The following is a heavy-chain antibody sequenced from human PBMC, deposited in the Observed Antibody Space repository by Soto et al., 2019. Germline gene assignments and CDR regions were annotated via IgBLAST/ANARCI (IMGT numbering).Heavy chain of an antibody. V-gene: IGHV4-34*01. Sequence: SETLSLTCAFYGGSFTSYYWSWIRQPPGQGMEWIGEIHHSGITNYNPSLKSRVTISVDTSKNQFSLKLSSVTAADTAVYYCARGLEPTSGYSSGLDYWGQGTLVTVSS. CDR2: IHHSGIT. J-gene: IGHJ4*02. CDR1: GGSFTSYY. CDR3: ARGLEPTSGYSSGLDY. D-gene: IGHD6-19*01.